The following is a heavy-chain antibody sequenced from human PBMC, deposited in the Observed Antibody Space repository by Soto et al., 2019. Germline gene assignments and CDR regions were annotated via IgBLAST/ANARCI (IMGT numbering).Heavy chain of an antibody. CDR2: IYYNGST. CDR3: ARDQGDFVRY. J-gene: IGHJ4*02. D-gene: IGHD3-16*02. Sequence: SETLSLTCTVSGGSVSHTSYYWSWIRQSPGKGLEWIGYIYYNGSTNYNPSLKSRVTISVDTTKNQFSLKLSSVAAADTAVYYCARDQGDFVRYWGRGTLVTVSS. V-gene: IGHV4-61*01. CDR1: GGSVSHTSYY.